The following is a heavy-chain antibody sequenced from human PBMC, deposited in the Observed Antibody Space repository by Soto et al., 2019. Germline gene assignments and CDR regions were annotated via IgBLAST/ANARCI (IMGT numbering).Heavy chain of an antibody. CDR2: IYPGESDT. J-gene: IGHJ5*02. CDR3: ATRSDYRRSCCQGNWFDP. D-gene: IGHD6-6*01. CDR1: GYSFTSYW. Sequence: GESLKISCKGSGYSFTSYWIGWVRQRPGKGLEWMGIIYPGESDTRYSPSFQGQVTISADKSISTAYLQWSSLKASHTAMYYCATRSDYRRSCCQGNWFDPWGQGTLVTVSS. V-gene: IGHV5-51*01.